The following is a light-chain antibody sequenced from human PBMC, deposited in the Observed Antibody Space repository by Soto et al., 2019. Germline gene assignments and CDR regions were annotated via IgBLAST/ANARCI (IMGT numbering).Light chain of an antibody. CDR2: EVS. J-gene: IGKJ5*01. V-gene: IGKV2D-29*01. CDR1: QSLLHITGETF. Sequence: VMTQTPGSLSVAPGQPASISCRSSQSLLHITGETFLFWYLQKPGQAPQLLIYEVSTRVSGVPDRFSGSGSGTDFTLEISRVETDDVGIYYCMQSTQLPPTFGQGTRLEIK. CDR3: MQSTQLPPT.